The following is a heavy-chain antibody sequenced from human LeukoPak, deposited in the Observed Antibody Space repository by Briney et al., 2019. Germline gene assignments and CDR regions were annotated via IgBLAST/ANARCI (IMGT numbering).Heavy chain of an antibody. V-gene: IGHV1-18*01. Sequence: GASVKVSCKASGYTFNSYGITWMRQAPGQGLEWMGWINAYNGNTKYSERFQGRVTMTTDTSTNTAYMELRSLRSDDTAVYYCARQITMIVVVINDAIDLWGQGTMVTVSS. CDR1: GYTFNSYG. CDR2: INAYNGNT. J-gene: IGHJ3*01. D-gene: IGHD3-22*01. CDR3: ARQITMIVVVINDAIDL.